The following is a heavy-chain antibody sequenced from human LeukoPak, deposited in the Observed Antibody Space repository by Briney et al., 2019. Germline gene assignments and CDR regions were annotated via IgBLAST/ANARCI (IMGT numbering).Heavy chain of an antibody. V-gene: IGHV1-69*01. Sequence: ASVKVSCKASGGTFSSYAISWLRQAPGQGLEWMGGIIPIFGTANYAQKFQGRVTITADESTSTAYMELSSLRSEDTAVYYCARGRDDYIDAFDIWGQGTMVTVSS. CDR2: IIPIFGTA. J-gene: IGHJ3*02. CDR1: GGTFSSYA. CDR3: ARGRDDYIDAFDI. D-gene: IGHD5-24*01.